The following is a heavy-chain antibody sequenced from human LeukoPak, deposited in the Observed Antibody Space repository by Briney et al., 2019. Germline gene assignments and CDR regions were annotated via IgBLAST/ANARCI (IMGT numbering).Heavy chain of an antibody. J-gene: IGHJ4*02. Sequence: GGSLRLSCAASGFIYSSFWMSWVRQALGKGLEWVANIEPDGSGKNYVDSVRGRFTISRDNAKNSLYLQMNSVRVEDSAVYYCARSLWPEDYWGQGTLVTVSS. CDR3: ARSLWPEDY. CDR1: GFIYSSFW. CDR2: IEPDGSGK. V-gene: IGHV3-7*01. D-gene: IGHD2-21*01.